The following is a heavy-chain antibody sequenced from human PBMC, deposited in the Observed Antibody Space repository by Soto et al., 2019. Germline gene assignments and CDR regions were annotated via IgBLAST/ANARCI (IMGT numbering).Heavy chain of an antibody. CDR3: ARGYYDSSAYYFRGFDS. D-gene: IGHD3-22*01. V-gene: IGHV4-61*01. CDR1: GGSVHSGSYY. CDR2: IYHSGST. Sequence: QVQLQKSGPGLVKPSETLSLTCTVSGGSVHSGSYYWSWIRQPPGKGLEWIGYIYHSGSTNYNPSLKSRVTISLDTSKNQFSLQLSSVTAADTALYYCARGYYDSSAYYFRGFDSWGQGTLVTVSS. J-gene: IGHJ4*02.